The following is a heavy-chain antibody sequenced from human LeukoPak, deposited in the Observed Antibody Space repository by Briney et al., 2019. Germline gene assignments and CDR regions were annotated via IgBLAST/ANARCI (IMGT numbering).Heavy chain of an antibody. CDR2: IYYSGST. CDR3: ARAYSSSSNFDY. CDR1: GGSTSSYY. V-gene: IGHV4-59*01. J-gene: IGHJ4*02. D-gene: IGHD6-6*01. Sequence: SSETLSLTCTVSGGSTSSYYWSWIRQPPGKGLEWIGYIYYSGSTNYNPSLKSRVTISVDTSKNQFSLKLRSVTAADTAVYYCARAYSSSSNFDYWGQGTLVTVSS.